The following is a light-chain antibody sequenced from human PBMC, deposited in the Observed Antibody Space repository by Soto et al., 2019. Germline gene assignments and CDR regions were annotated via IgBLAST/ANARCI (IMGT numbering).Light chain of an antibody. V-gene: IGLV2-8*01. CDR3: SSHAGSNNLV. Sequence: QSVLTQPPSASGSPGQSVTISCTGTSSDVGGYNFVSWYQQHPGKAPKLMIYEVSKRPSGVPDRFSGSKSGNTASLTVSGLQAEDEADYHCSSHAGSNNLVFGGGTKVTVL. J-gene: IGLJ2*01. CDR1: SSDVGGYNF. CDR2: EVS.